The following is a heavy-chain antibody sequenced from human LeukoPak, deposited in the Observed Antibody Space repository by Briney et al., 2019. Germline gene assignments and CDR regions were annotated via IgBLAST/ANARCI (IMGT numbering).Heavy chain of an antibody. CDR3: ARGHYGRDY. V-gene: IGHV3-7*04. D-gene: IGHD4-17*01. CDR1: GFTFRNYW. CDR2: IRQDGSEK. J-gene: IGHJ4*02. Sequence: GGSLRLSCAASGFTFRNYWMTWVRQAPGRGLEWVAHIRQDGSEKYYVDSVKGRFTISRDNAKNSLYLQMNSLSAEDTAVYYCARGHYGRDYWGQGTLVTVSS.